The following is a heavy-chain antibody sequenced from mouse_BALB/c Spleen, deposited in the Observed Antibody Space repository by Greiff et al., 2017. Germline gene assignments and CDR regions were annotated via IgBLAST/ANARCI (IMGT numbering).Heavy chain of an antibody. V-gene: IGHV1-12*01. J-gene: IGHJ4*01. CDR2: IYPGNGDT. D-gene: IGHD2-2*01. CDR3: ALGGDDDYAMDD. CDR1: GYTFTSYN. Sequence: QVQLQQPGAELVKPGASVKMSCKASGYTFTSYNMHWVKQTPGQGLEWIGAIYPGNGDTSYNQQFKGKATLTANKSSSTAYMQLSSLTSEDSAVYYGALGGDDDYAMDDWGQGTSVTVSS.